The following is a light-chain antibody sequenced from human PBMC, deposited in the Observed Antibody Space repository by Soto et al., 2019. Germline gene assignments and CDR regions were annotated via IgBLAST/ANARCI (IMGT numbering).Light chain of an antibody. V-gene: IGKV1-33*01. J-gene: IGKJ3*01. Sequence: DIQMTQSPSSLSASVGDRVTITCQASQDINNYLNWYQQKPGKAPKLLIYDASNLETGVPSRFSGSGSGTDFTFTISSLQPEDIATYYCQHYDSSPITFGPGTKVDIK. CDR1: QDINNY. CDR3: QHYDSSPIT. CDR2: DAS.